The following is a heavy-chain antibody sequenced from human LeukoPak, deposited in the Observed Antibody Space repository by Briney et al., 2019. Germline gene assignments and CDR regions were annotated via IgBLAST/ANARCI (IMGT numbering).Heavy chain of an antibody. D-gene: IGHD3-22*01. CDR3: ARERTNYYDSSGHYYNWFDP. V-gene: IGHV4-59*01. CDR1: GGSISSYY. Sequence: SETLSLTCTVSGGSISSYYWSWIRQPPGKGLEWIGYIYYSGSTNYNPSLKSRVTISVDTSKNQFSLKLSSVTAADTAVCYCARERTNYYDSSGHYYNWFDPWGQGTLVTVSS. J-gene: IGHJ5*02. CDR2: IYYSGST.